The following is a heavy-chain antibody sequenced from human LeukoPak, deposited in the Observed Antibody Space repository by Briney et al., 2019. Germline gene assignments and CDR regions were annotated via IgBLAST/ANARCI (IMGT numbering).Heavy chain of an antibody. J-gene: IGHJ4*02. CDR2: ISDISDYI. V-gene: IGHV3-21*01. CDR1: GFTFSSSS. CDR3: ATTLTRDSSGSYGALDF. Sequence: GGSLRLSCAASGFTFSSSSMNWVRQAPGKGLEWVSSISDISDYIYYADSVKGRFTISRDNGKNSLYLQMNSLRVEDTAVYYCATTLTRDSSGSYGALDFWGQGALVTVSS. D-gene: IGHD6-19*01.